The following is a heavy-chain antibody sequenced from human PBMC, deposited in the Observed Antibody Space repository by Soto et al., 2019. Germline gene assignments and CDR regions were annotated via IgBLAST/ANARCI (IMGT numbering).Heavy chain of an antibody. CDR1: GFTFSYYE. CDR2: TRNKANSYTT. V-gene: IGHV3-72*01. J-gene: IGHJ6*03. Sequence: PGGSLRLSCAASGFTFSYYEMHWVRQAPGKGLEWVGRTRNKANSYTTEYAASVKGRFTISRDDSKNSLYLQMNSLKTEDTAVYYCATHFWSGYNYYYYMDVWGKGTTVTVSS. D-gene: IGHD3-3*02. CDR3: ATHFWSGYNYYYYMDV.